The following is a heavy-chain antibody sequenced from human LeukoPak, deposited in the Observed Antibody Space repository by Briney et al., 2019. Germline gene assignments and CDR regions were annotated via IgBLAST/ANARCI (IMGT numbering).Heavy chain of an antibody. V-gene: IGHV1-69*04. CDR3: ARQHYYGSGSYYNTIDY. CDR1: GGTFSSYA. Sequence: ASVKVSCKASGGTFSSYAISWVRQAPGQGLEWMGRIIPILGIANYAQKFQGRVTITADKSKSTAYMELSSLRSEDTAVYYCARQHYYGSGSYYNTIDYWGQGTLVTVSS. J-gene: IGHJ4*02. CDR2: IIPILGIA. D-gene: IGHD3-10*01.